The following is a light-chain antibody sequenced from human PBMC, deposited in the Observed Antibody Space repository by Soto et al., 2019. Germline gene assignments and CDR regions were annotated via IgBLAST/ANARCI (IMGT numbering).Light chain of an antibody. CDR1: QSVSSSY. CDR2: GAS. V-gene: IGKV3-20*01. Sequence: EIVLTHPPGTLSLSPGERATLSCRASQSVSSSYLAWYQQKPGQAPRLLIYGASSRATGIPDRFSGSGSGTDFTLTISRLEPEDFAVYYCQQYGSSSTFGQGTKVDIK. CDR3: QQYGSSST. J-gene: IGKJ1*01.